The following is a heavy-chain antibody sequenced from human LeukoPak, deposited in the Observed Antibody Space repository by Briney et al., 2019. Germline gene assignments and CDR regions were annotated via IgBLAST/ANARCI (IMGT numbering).Heavy chain of an antibody. CDR1: GFTFSSYA. Sequence: GGSLRLSCAASGFTFSSYAMSWVRQAPGKGLEWVSAISGSGGSTNYADSVKGRFTISRDNSKNTLYLQMNSLRAEDTAVYYCAKMRLEMATISLIDYWGQGTLVTVSS. J-gene: IGHJ4*02. CDR2: ISGSGGST. CDR3: AKMRLEMATISLIDY. V-gene: IGHV3-23*01. D-gene: IGHD5-24*01.